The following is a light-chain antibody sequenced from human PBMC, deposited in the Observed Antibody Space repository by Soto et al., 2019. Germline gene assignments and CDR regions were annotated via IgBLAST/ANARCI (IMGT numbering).Light chain of an antibody. Sequence: ERVLTQPPATLSVSVGDSANLSCRGSQSVSLSLAWFQMRPGQPPRLLIYGASTRATDIPARFSGSGSGTDFTLTISSLQSEDFAVYFCQQYHIWPSWTFGQGTKVDIK. J-gene: IGKJ1*01. CDR1: QSVSLS. V-gene: IGKV3-15*01. CDR3: QQYHIWPSWT. CDR2: GAS.